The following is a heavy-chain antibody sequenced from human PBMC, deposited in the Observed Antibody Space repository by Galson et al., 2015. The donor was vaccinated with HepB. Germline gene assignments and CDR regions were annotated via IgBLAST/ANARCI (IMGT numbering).Heavy chain of an antibody. V-gene: IGHV3-23*01. Sequence: SLRLSCAASGFTFTSYTMPWVRQAPGKGLEWVSSISGAGGTIFYADSVKGRFTISRDNSKNTLYLQMNSLRAEDTAVYYCAKEPWTVVGNNCRDPWGQGTLVTVSS. CDR2: ISGAGGTI. J-gene: IGHJ5*02. D-gene: IGHD1-1*01. CDR1: GFTFTSYT. CDR3: AKEPWTVVGNNCRDP.